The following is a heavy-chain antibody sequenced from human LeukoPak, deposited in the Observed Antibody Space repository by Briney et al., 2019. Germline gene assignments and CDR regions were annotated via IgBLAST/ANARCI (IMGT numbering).Heavy chain of an antibody. CDR2: INHSGST. Sequence: SETLSLTCAVYGGSFSGYYWSWIRQPPGKGLEWIGEINHSGSTNYNPSLKSRLTMSVDTSRKQFSLKLSSVTAADTAVYYCATYFRGSPDAFIIWGQGTMVTVSS. V-gene: IGHV4-34*10. CDR1: GGSFSGYY. J-gene: IGHJ3*02. CDR3: ATYFRGSPDAFII.